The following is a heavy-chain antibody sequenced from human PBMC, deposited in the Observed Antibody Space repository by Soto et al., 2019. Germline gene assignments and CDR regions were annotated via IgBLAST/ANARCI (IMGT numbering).Heavy chain of an antibody. CDR1: GFTFSSYA. CDR2: ISGSSTST. Sequence: EVQLSGSGGGLVQPGGSLRLSCAASGFTFSSYAMSWVRQAPGKGLEWVSAISGSSTSTYYADSVKGRFTISRDNSKNTLDLQMNSLRAEDTAVYYCAKDPSPGFAMENYFDYWGQGPLVTVSS. CDR3: AKDPSPGFAMENYFDY. J-gene: IGHJ4*02. V-gene: IGHV3-23*01. D-gene: IGHD3-10*01.